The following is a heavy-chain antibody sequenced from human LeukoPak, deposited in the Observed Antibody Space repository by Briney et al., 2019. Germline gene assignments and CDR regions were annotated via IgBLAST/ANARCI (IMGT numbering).Heavy chain of an antibody. CDR2: LHADGIER. V-gene: IGHV3-7*01. J-gene: IGHJ4*02. CDR1: GFTLSGYW. Sequence: GSLRLSCAASGFTLSGYWMSWVRQAPGKGLEWVARLHADGIERYYVDPVKGRFTISRDNAKNSLHLQMYSLRLDDTAVYYCARGGYSFDYLGQGTLVTVSS. CDR3: ARGGYSFDY. D-gene: IGHD5-12*01.